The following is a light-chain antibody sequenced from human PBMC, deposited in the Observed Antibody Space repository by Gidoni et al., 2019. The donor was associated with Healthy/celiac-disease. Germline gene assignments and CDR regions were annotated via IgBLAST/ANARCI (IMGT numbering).Light chain of an antibody. J-gene: IGKJ2*01. CDR2: DAS. Sequence: EIVLTQSSATLSLSPGERATLSCRASPSVSSYLAWYQQKPGPAPRLLIYDASNRATGIPARFSGSGSGTEFTLTISSLEPEDFAVYYCQQRSNWTKYTFGQGTKLEIK. V-gene: IGKV3-11*01. CDR3: QQRSNWTKYT. CDR1: PSVSSY.